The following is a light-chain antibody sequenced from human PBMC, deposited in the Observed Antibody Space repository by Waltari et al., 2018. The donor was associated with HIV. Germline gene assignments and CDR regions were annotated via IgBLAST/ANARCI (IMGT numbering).Light chain of an antibody. V-gene: IGKV3-15*01. CDR2: GAS. Sequence: KVMTQSPATLSVSPGEGATLSCRASQSVSTNVAWYQQRPGQAPRLLIYGASTRATDIPDRFSGSGSGTEFTLTISSLQSEDFAVYYCQQYNNWPPFTFGPGTKVEIK. J-gene: IGKJ3*01. CDR1: QSVSTN. CDR3: QQYNNWPPFT.